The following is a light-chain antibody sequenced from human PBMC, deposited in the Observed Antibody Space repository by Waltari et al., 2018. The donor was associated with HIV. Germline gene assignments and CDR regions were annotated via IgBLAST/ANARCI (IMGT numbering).Light chain of an antibody. CDR1: PGYQLYV. Sequence: PVLTQSSSVSASLGSSVNITCTLNPGYQLYVLAWHQQRPGRAPRFLMKLEPDGHFNKGRCLPHRFSASSFGGDRYLTISTLQAADEADYYCETWDDSVRVFGGGTTLTV. CDR3: ETWDDSVRV. J-gene: IGLJ2*01. CDR2: LEPDGHF. V-gene: IGLV4-60*03.